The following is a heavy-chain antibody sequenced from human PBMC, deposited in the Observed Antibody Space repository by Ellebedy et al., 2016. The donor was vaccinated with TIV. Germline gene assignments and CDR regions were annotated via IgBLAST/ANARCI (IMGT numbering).Heavy chain of an antibody. CDR1: GYSFTSYW. V-gene: IGHV5-51*01. Sequence: GESLKISXKGSGYSFTSYWIGWVRQMPGKGLEWMGIIYPGDSDTRYSPSFQGQVTISADKSISTAYLQWSSLKASDTAMYYCARRDGFGELYRGWFDPWGQGTLVTVSS. CDR2: IYPGDSDT. D-gene: IGHD3-10*01. J-gene: IGHJ5*02. CDR3: ARRDGFGELYRGWFDP.